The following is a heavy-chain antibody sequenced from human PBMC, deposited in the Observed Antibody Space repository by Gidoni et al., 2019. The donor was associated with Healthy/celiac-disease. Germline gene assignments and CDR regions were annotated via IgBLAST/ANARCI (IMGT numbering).Heavy chain of an antibody. D-gene: IGHD3-10*01. Sequence: QVTLKESGPFLVKPTAHLTLTCTVPGFSLSNARMGVSWIRQPPGKALEWLAQIFSNDEKSSSTSMKSIVTIYKATSKSQVVLTMTNMDPVDTSTYYSAREGRGGYFDYWGQGTLVTVSS. CDR1: GFSLSNARMG. J-gene: IGHJ4*02. CDR3: AREGRGGYFDY. V-gene: IGHV2-26*01. CDR2: IFSNDEK.